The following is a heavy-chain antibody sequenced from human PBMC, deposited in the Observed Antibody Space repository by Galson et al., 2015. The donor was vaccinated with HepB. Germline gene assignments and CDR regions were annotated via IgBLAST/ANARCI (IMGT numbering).Heavy chain of an antibody. CDR1: GFTFSSYA. D-gene: IGHD3-10*01. CDR2: ISYDGSNK. J-gene: IGHJ5*02. Sequence: SLRLSCAASGFTFSSYAMHWVRQAPGKGLEWVAVISYDGSNKYYADSVKGRFTISRDNSKNTLYLQMNSLRAEDTAVYYCARGASAMVRGVIIAWGQGTLVTVSS. CDR3: ARGASAMVRGVIIA. V-gene: IGHV3-30-3*01.